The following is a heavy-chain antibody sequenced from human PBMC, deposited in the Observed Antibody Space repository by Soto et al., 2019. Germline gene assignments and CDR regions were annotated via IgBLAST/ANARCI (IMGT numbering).Heavy chain of an antibody. Sequence: PSETLSLTCSVSDGSISSGGYYWTWIRQHPGKGLEWIGYIYNSGTTSYNPSLKSRASISVDTSKNQFSLKLNSVTAADTAVYYCARGYCSGGSCYRYWGQGTLVTVSS. J-gene: IGHJ4*02. CDR2: IYNSGTT. D-gene: IGHD2-15*01. CDR1: DGSISSGGYY. CDR3: ARGYCSGGSCYRY. V-gene: IGHV4-31*03.